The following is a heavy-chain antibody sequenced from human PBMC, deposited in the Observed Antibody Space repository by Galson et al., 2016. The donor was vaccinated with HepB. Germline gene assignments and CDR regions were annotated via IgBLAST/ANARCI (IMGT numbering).Heavy chain of an antibody. V-gene: IGHV1-58*01. Sequence: SVKVSCKASGFTFPSSAVHWVRQARGQRPEWMGWIVVGSGDSDYAQEFQERVTISRDISTNTVYMELSSLRSEDTAVYYCAAVLLYGSGTYVVDLWGQGTLVAVSS. J-gene: IGHJ4*02. CDR2: IVVGSGDS. CDR1: GFTFPSSA. CDR3: AAVLLYGSGTYVVDL. D-gene: IGHD3-10*01.